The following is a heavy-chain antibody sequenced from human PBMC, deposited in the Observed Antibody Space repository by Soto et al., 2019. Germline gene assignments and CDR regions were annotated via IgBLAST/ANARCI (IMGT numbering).Heavy chain of an antibody. CDR3: ARGTVLLWFGELSTWFDP. CDR2: TYYRSKWYN. J-gene: IGHJ5*02. Sequence: SPTLSLTCAISGDSVSSNSAAWNWIRQSPSRGLEWLGRTYYRSKWYNDYAVSVKSRITINPDTSKNQFSLQLNSVTPEDTAVYYCARGTVLLWFGELSTWFDPGGQGTLVTVSS. V-gene: IGHV6-1*01. CDR1: GDSVSSNSAA. D-gene: IGHD3-10*01.